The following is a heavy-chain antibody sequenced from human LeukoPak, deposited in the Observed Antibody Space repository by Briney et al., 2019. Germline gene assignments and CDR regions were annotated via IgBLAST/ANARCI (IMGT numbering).Heavy chain of an antibody. Sequence: GASVKVSCKASGGTFSSYAISWVRQAPGQGLEWMGGIIPIFGTANYAQKFQGRVTITADKSTSTAYMELSSLRSEDTAVYYCARDIRFGYGGNYWFDPWGQGTLVTVSS. CDR1: GGTFSSYA. D-gene: IGHD4-23*01. V-gene: IGHV1-69*06. J-gene: IGHJ5*02. CDR2: IIPIFGTA. CDR3: ARDIRFGYGGNYWFDP.